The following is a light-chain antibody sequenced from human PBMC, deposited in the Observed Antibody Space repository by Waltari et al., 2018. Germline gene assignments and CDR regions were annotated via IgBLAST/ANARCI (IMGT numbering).Light chain of an antibody. V-gene: IGLV1-40*01. Sequence: QSLLTQPPSVSGSPGQRVTISGPGRRAHIGAVTAVHWYRQFPGTAPKLLISGNTNRPSGVPDRFSGSKSATSASLAITGLQAEDEADYYCQSYDSSLSGWVFGGGTKVTVL. CDR1: RAHIGAVTA. CDR2: GNT. J-gene: IGLJ3*02. CDR3: QSYDSSLSGWV.